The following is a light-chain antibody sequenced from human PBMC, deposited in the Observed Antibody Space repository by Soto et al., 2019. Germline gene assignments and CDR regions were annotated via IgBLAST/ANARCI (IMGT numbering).Light chain of an antibody. Sequence: EIVLTQSPGTLSLSPGERATLSCRASQSVSSSYLAWYQQKPGQAPRLFIYAASIRAPGIPDRFSGSGSGTDFTLTISSLEPEDFAVYYCQQYGLSPRTFGRGTKVEIK. CDR3: QQYGLSPRT. CDR2: AAS. CDR1: QSVSSSY. V-gene: IGKV3-20*01. J-gene: IGKJ1*01.